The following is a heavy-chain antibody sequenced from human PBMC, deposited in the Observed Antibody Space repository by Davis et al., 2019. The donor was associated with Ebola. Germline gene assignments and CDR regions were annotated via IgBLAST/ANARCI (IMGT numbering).Heavy chain of an antibody. J-gene: IGHJ4*02. V-gene: IGHV3-30-3*01. CDR3: ARDRVDY. CDR2: ISYDGSNK. CDR1: GFTFSSYA. Sequence: GESLKISCAASGFTFSSYAMHWVRQAPGKGLEWVAVISYDGSNKYYADSVKGRFTISRDNSKNALYLQMNSLRAEDTAVYYCARDRVDYWGQGTLVTVSS.